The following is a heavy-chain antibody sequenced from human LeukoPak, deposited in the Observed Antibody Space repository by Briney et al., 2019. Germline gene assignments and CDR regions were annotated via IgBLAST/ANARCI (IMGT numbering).Heavy chain of an antibody. V-gene: IGHV1-2*02. J-gene: IGHJ4*02. D-gene: IGHD3-3*01. CDR1: GYTFTGYY. CDR2: INPNSGGT. CDR3: ARPSYYDFWSGYVDY. Sequence: ASVKVSCKASGYTFTGYYMHWVRQAPGQGLEWMGWINPNSGGTNYAQKFQGRVTMTRDTSISTAYMGLSRLRSDDTAVYYCARPSYYDFWSGYVDYWGQGTLVTVSS.